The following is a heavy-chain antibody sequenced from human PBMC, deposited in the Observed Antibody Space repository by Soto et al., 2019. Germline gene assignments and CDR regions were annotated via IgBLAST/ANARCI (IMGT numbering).Heavy chain of an antibody. D-gene: IGHD2-21*02. V-gene: IGHV3-30*18. CDR1: GFTFSSYG. Sequence: QVQLVESGGGVVQPGRSLRLSCAASGFTFSSYGMHWVRQAPGKGLEWVAVISYDGSNKYYADSVKGRFTISRDNSKNTLYLQMNSLRAEYTAVYYCAKVRRVTGFDYWGQGTLVTVSS. J-gene: IGHJ4*02. CDR3: AKVRRVTGFDY. CDR2: ISYDGSNK.